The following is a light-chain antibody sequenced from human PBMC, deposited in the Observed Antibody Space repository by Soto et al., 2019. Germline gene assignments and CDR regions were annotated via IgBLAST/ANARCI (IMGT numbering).Light chain of an antibody. CDR3: LLSFGGARRV. CDR2: DTS. CDR1: TGAVTNGHY. V-gene: IGLV7-46*01. J-gene: IGLJ2*01. Sequence: QAVVTQEPSLTVSPGGTVTLTCASSTGAVTNGHYPYWFQQKPGQAPMTLIYDTSNKHSWTPARFSGSLLGGKPVLTLSGAQPEDEAAYFCLLSFGGARRVFGGGTKLTVL.